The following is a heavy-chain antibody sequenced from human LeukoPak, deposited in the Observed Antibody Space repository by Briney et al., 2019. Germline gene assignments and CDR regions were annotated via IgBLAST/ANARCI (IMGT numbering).Heavy chain of an antibody. CDR3: AREEMIYISEWLSHYYYYMDV. D-gene: IGHD3-3*01. V-gene: IGHV4-38-2*02. CDR1: GYSISSGFY. Sequence: SETLSLTCTVSGYSISSGFYWGWIRQPPGKGLECIGSIYHSGSTYYNPSLKSRVTISVDTSKNQFSLNLSSVTAADTAMYYCAREEMIYISEWLSHYYYYMDVWGKGTTVTISS. CDR2: IYHSGST. J-gene: IGHJ6*03.